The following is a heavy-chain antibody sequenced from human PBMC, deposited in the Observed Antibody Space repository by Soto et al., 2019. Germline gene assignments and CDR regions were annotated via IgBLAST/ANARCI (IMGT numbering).Heavy chain of an antibody. CDR2: INWDDSK. J-gene: IGHJ4*02. Sequence: SGPTVVNPTQTLTLTCTFSGFSLSTSGMCVSWIRQPPGKALEWLALINWDDSKYYSTSLRTRLTISKDTSRSLVVLTVTNMDPVDTATYYCARMLPTEGFFDSWGQGTLVTV. V-gene: IGHV2-70*13. CDR3: ARMLPTEGFFDS. CDR1: GFSLSTSGMC.